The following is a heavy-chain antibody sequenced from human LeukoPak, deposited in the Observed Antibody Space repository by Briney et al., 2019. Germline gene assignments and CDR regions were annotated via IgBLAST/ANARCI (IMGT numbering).Heavy chain of an antibody. J-gene: IGHJ3*02. Sequence: XTCXVSDXSFSSHYWTWIRQPPGKGLEWIGYISYIGGTNYNPSLKSRVTISIDTSRNQFSLRLSSVTAADTAVYYCARDLVTVTKGFDIWGQGTMVSVSS. V-gene: IGHV4-59*11. CDR2: ISYIGGT. CDR3: ARDLVTVTKGFDI. D-gene: IGHD4-17*01. CDR1: DXSFSSHY.